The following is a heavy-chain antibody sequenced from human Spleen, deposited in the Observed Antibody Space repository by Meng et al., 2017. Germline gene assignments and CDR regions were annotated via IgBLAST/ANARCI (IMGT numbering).Heavy chain of an antibody. CDR2: IYYSGST. Sequence: SETLSLTCTVSGGSIASGAYYWSCIRQHPGKGLEWIGYIYYSGSTYYNPSLKRRVTMSVDASKNQFSRRLSAVTAADTAVYYCARGVSYYGSGSYEDYWGQGTLVTVSS. CDR3: ARGVSYYGSGSYEDY. V-gene: IGHV4-31*03. J-gene: IGHJ4*02. D-gene: IGHD3-10*01. CDR1: GGSIASGAYY.